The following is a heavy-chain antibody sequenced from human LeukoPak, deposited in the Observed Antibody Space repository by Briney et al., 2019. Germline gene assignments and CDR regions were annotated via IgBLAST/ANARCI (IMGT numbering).Heavy chain of an antibody. CDR1: GGSISSYY. D-gene: IGHD3-10*01. V-gene: IGHV4-59*08. Sequence: SETLSLTCTVSGGSISSYYWSWIRQPPGKGLEWIGYIYYSGSTNYNPSLKSRVTISVDTSKSQFSLKLSSVTAADTAVYYCARSRPAGGADWFDPWGQGTLVTVSS. CDR2: IYYSGST. CDR3: ARSRPAGGADWFDP. J-gene: IGHJ5*02.